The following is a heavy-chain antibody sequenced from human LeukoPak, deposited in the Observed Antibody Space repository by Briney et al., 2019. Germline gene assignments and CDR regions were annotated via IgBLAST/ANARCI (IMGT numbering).Heavy chain of an antibody. CDR2: IWYDGSNK. V-gene: IGHV3-33*01. CDR1: GFTFSSHG. D-gene: IGHD3-10*01. CDR3: ARDKSGSGPDY. J-gene: IGHJ4*02. Sequence: GGSLRLSCAASGFTFSSHGMHWVRQAPGKGLEWAAVIWYDGSNKYYADSVKGRFTISRDNSKNTLYLQMNSLRAEDTAVYYCARDKSGSGPDYWGQGTLVTVSS.